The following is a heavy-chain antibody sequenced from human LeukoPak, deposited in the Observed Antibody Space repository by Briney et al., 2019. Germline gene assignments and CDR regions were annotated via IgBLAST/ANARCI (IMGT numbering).Heavy chain of an antibody. CDR2: LSGSGITT. CDR1: GFTFSNSA. CDR3: AKGIYSSGWSYFDY. J-gene: IGHJ4*01. V-gene: IGHV3-23*01. D-gene: IGHD6-19*01. Sequence: GGSLRLSCASSGFTFSNSAMSWVRQAPGKGLEWVSTLSGSGITTYYADSVKGRFTISRDNSKNTLYLQMNTLRAEDSALYYCAKGIYSSGWSYFDYWGHGTLVTVSS.